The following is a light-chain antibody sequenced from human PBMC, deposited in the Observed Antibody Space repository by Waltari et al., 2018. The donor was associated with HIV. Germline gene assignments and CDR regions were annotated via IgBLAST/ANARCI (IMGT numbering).Light chain of an antibody. V-gene: IGLV1-51*01. CDR1: NSNIGNNY. Sequence: QSVLTQPPSVSAAPGQKVTISCSGSNSNIGNNYVSWYQQVPKTAPTLLICDKDKRPSGTPDRFSGSKSSTSATLDITGLQSGDEADYYCGTWDSSLSAYVFGTGTKVTVL. CDR2: DKD. CDR3: GTWDSSLSAYV. J-gene: IGLJ1*01.